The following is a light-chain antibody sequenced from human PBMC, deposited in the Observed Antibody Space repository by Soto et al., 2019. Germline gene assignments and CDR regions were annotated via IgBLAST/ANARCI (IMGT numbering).Light chain of an antibody. CDR2: AAS. CDR3: QQYYSYPYT. V-gene: IGKV1-8*01. J-gene: IGKJ2*01. CDR1: QGISSY. Sequence: AIRMTQSPSSFSASTGDRVTITCRASQGISSYLAWYQQKPGKSPKLLIYAASTLQSGVPSSFSGSVSGTDFTLTISCLQSEDFATYYGQQYYSYPYTFGQGTKREIK.